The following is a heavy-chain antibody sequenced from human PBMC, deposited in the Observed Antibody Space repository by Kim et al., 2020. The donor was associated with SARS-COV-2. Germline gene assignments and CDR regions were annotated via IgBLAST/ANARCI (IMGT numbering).Heavy chain of an antibody. CDR3: AGGTYYSDSSGYYYVDY. CDR2: IYYSGST. J-gene: IGHJ4*02. Sequence: SETLSLTCTVSGGSISSYYWSWIRQPPGTGLEWIGYIYYSGSTNYNPSLKSRVTISVDTDKNQFSLKLSSVTAADTAVDYCAGGTYYSDSSGYYYVDYWGQGTLVTVSS. D-gene: IGHD3-22*01. CDR1: GGSISSYY. V-gene: IGHV4-59*01.